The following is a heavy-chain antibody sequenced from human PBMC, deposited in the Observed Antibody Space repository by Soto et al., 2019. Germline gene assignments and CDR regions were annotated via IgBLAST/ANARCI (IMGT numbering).Heavy chain of an antibody. CDR2: IIPIFGTA. Sequence: WASVKVSCKASGGTFSSYAISWVRQAPGQGLEWMGGIIPIFGTANYAQKFQGRVTITADKSTSTAYMELSSLRSEDTAVYYCARGREMATILSAWFDPWGQGTLVTVSS. CDR1: GGTFSSYA. V-gene: IGHV1-69*06. CDR3: ARGREMATILSAWFDP. D-gene: IGHD5-12*01. J-gene: IGHJ5*02.